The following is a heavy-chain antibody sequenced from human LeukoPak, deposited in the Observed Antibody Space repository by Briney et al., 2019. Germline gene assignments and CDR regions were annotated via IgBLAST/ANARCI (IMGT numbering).Heavy chain of an antibody. CDR1: GDSITSGAYF. CDR2: ICYTRST. D-gene: IGHD3-10*01. CDR3: ARGYYFDSGSFFED. V-gene: IGHV4-31*03. J-gene: IGHJ4*02. Sequence: PSETLSLTCTVSGDSITSGAYFWNWIRQQPGKGLEWIGYICYTRSTNYNPSLESRVTILLDTSKNEFSLRLSSVTAADTAVYYCARGYYFDSGSFFEDWGQGTLVTVSS.